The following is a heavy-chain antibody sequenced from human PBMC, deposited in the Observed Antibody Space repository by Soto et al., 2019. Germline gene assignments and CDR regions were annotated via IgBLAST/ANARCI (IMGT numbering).Heavy chain of an antibody. V-gene: IGHV3-23*01. CDR3: AKDLRSSITIFGVVISGLFGMDV. D-gene: IGHD3-3*01. J-gene: IGHJ6*02. CDR1: GFTFSSYA. CDR2: ISGSGGST. Sequence: PGGSLRLSCAASGFTFSSYAMSWVRQAPGKGLEWVSAISGSGGSTYYADSVKGRFTISRDNSKNTPYLQMNSLRAEDTAVYYCAKDLRSSITIFGVVISGLFGMDVWGQGTTVTVSS.